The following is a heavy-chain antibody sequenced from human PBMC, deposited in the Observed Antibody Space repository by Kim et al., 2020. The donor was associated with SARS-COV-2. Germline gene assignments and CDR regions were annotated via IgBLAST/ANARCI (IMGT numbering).Heavy chain of an antibody. CDR3: ARVGSYYYGSLDD. CDR1: GFTFSSYW. CDR2: IKQDGSEK. V-gene: IGHV3-7*01. D-gene: IGHD3-10*01. Sequence: GGSLRLSCAASGFTFSSYWMSWVRQAPGKGLEWVANIKQDGSEKYYVDSVKGRFTISRDNAKNSLYLQMNSLRAADTAVYYCARVGSYYYGSLDDWGQGTLVTVSS. J-gene: IGHJ4*02.